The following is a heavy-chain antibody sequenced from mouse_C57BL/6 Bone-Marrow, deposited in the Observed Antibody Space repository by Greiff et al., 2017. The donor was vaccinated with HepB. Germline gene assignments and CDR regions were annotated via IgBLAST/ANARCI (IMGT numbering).Heavy chain of an antibody. D-gene: IGHD1-1*01. J-gene: IGHJ2*01. Sequence: EVHLVESGPGLVKPSQSLSLTCSVTGYSITSGYYWNWIRQFPGNKLEWMGYISYDGSNNYNPSLKNRISITRDTSKNQFFLKLNSVTTEDTATYYCASYPPPITTVVPYFDYWGQGTTLTVSS. CDR2: ISYDGSN. CDR3: ASYPPPITTVVPYFDY. V-gene: IGHV3-6*01. CDR1: GYSITSGYY.